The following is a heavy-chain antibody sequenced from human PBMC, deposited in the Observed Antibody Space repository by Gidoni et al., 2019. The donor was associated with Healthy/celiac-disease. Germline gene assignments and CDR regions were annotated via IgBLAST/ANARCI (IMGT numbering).Heavy chain of an antibody. Sequence: TLRESGPALVKPTQTLTLTCTFSGFSLSTSGMCVSWITQPTGKPLEWLALIDWDDDKYYSTSLKTRLTISKHTSKNQVVLTITNMDPVDTATYYCSRTREYSISYFDYWGHGTLVTVSS. J-gene: IGHJ4*01. D-gene: IGHD6-6*01. CDR3: SRTREYSISYFDY. CDR2: IDWDDDK. V-gene: IGHV2-70*01. CDR1: GFSLSTSGMC.